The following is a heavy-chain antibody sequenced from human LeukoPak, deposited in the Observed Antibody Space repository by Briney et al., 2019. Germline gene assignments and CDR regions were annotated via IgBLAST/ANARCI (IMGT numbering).Heavy chain of an antibody. J-gene: IGHJ6*03. V-gene: IGHV1-8*03. CDR3: ARGRDYMDV. CDR1: GYTFTSYD. Sequence: ASVKVSCKXSGYTFTSYDINWVRQATGQGLEWMGWMNPNSGNTGYARKFQGRVTITRNTSISTAYMELSSLRSEDTAVYYCARGRDYMDVWGKGTTVTVSS. CDR2: MNPNSGNT.